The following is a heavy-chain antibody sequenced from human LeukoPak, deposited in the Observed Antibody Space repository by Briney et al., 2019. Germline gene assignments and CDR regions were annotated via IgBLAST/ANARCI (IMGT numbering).Heavy chain of an antibody. D-gene: IGHD1-1*01. J-gene: IGHJ4*02. CDR1: GFTFSNYA. V-gene: IGHV3-23*01. CDR2: ISGSGDRT. CDR3: ANWIEGRHEKFDY. Sequence: QSGGSLRLSCAAPGFTFSNYAMSWVRQAAGKGLEWVSTISGSGDRTYYADSVKGRFTISRDNSMNTLYLQMTSLRVEDTAVYYCANWIEGRHEKFDYWGQGTLVTVSS.